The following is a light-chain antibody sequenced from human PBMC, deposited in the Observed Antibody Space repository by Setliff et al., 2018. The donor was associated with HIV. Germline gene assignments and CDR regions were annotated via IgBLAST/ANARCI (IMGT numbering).Light chain of an antibody. V-gene: IGLV2-14*01. CDR3: SSYTTTNTLV. CDR1: SSDIGAYDY. J-gene: IGLJ3*02. CDR2: EVS. Sequence: QSVLTQPASVSGSPGQSITISCTGTSSDIGAYDYVSWYRQHPGTAPNLLIYEVSNRPSGVSNRFSGSKSGNTASLTISGLQAEDEADYYCSSYTTTNTLVFGGGTKVTVL.